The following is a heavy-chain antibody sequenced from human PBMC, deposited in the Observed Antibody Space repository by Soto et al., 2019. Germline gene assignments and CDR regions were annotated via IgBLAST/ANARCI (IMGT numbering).Heavy chain of an antibody. CDR3: TTSFPHGYCVNGVCSLWDY. D-gene: IGHD2-8*01. Sequence: GGSLRLSCAASGFTFNDAWMSWVRQAPGKGLEWLGRIKSNSDGGTADYAAPVEGRFTISRDDSKNTLYLQMNSLKIEDTAVYYCTTSFPHGYCVNGVCSLWDYWGQGTLVTVSS. J-gene: IGHJ4*02. CDR1: GFTFNDAW. V-gene: IGHV3-15*01. CDR2: IKSNSDGGTA.